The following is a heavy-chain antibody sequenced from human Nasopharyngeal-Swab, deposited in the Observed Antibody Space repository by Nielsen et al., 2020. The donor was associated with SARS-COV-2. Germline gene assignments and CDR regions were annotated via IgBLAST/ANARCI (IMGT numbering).Heavy chain of an antibody. Sequence: GESLKISCAASGFTFSSSAMGWVRQAPGKWLEWVSIITVGSDGTYYADSVKGRFSISRDNSKSTLYLQMNSLRVEDTALYYCAEDWCAAHLGQGTLVTVSS. CDR1: GFTFSSSA. V-gene: IGHV3-23*01. CDR3: AEDWCAAH. J-gene: IGHJ4*02. CDR2: ITVGSDGT. D-gene: IGHD2-8*02.